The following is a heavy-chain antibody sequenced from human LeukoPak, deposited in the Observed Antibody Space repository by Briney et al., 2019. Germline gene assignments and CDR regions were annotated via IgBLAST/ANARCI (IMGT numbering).Heavy chain of an antibody. CDR3: ADTLSDSSGYYHESFDV. D-gene: IGHD3-22*01. J-gene: IGHJ3*01. Sequence: PSETLSLTCAVYGGSFSSYSRSWIRQPPGKGLEWIGEINQSGGTNYNPSLKSRVTISVDTSKNQFSLKLTSVTAADTAVYFCADTLSDSSGYYHESFDVWGQGTMVTVSS. CDR2: INQSGGT. CDR1: GGSFSSYS. V-gene: IGHV4-34*01.